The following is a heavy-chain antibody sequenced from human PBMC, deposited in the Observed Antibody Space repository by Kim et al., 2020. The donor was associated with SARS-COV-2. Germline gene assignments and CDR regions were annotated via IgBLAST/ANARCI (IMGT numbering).Heavy chain of an antibody. Sequence: GESLKISCKASGYSFSSYWIGWVRQMPGKGLEWMGIVYPGDSETKYSPSFQGQVTISADRATRAAYMHWSSLKASDTAMYYCARGIVATKNYYYYGMDDW. J-gene: IGHJ6*01. CDR2: VYPGDSET. D-gene: IGHD5-12*01. V-gene: IGHV5-51*01. CDR3: ARGIVATKNYYYYGMDD. CDR1: GYSFSSYW.